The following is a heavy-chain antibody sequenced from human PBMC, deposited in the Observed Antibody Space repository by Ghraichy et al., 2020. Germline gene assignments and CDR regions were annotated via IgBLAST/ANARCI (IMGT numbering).Heavy chain of an antibody. Sequence: SETLSLTCTVSGGSISSSSYYWGWIRQPPGKGLEWIGSIYYSGSTYYNPSLKSRVTISVDTSKNQFSLKLSSVTAADTAVYYCARGRLAVLDGYWGQGTLVTVSS. CDR3: ARGRLAVLDGY. D-gene: IGHD3-9*01. J-gene: IGHJ4*02. CDR2: IYYSGST. V-gene: IGHV4-39*01. CDR1: GGSISSSSYY.